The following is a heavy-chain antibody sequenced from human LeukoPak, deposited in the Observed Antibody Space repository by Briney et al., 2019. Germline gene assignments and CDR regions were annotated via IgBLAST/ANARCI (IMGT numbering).Heavy chain of an antibody. V-gene: IGHV1-3*01. Sequence: GASVKVSCKASGYTFTNYAVNWLRQAPGQRLEWMGWINAGNGDTKFSQNYQARVTITRDASASTAYMELSSLTSEDTAVYFCARGLWSAHRRDYYFDSWGQGTLVTVSS. J-gene: IGHJ4*02. CDR3: ARGLWSAHRRDYYFDS. D-gene: IGHD3-3*01. CDR2: INAGNGDT. CDR1: GYTFTNYA.